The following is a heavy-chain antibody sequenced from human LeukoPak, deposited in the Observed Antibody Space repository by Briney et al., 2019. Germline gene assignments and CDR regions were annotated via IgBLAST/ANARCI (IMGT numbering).Heavy chain of an antibody. Sequence: SETLSLTCTVPGDSISSYYWSWILQPAGKGLEWIGRVYVTGSTNLNPALQSRVTMSVDTSKNQFSLKLTSVTAADTAVYYCARDRQWLVDHWGQGTLVTVSS. V-gene: IGHV4-4*07. J-gene: IGHJ5*02. CDR1: GDSISSYY. D-gene: IGHD6-19*01. CDR3: ARDRQWLVDH. CDR2: VYVTGST.